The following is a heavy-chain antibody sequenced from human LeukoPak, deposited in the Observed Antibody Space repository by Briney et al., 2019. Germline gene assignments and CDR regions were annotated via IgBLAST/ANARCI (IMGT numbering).Heavy chain of an antibody. J-gene: IGHJ6*03. D-gene: IGHD2-8*01. CDR3: ARGGLRVMVYRLYYMVV. V-gene: IGHV1-2*02. CDR1: GYSFTGYY. Sequence: ASVKVSCKASGYSFTGYYMHWVRQAPGQGLEWMGWINPNSGDTKYAQKFQGRVTMTRDTSISTACMELTRLRSDDTAVYYCARGGLRVMVYRLYYMVVWGKGTTVTVSS. CDR2: INPNSGDT.